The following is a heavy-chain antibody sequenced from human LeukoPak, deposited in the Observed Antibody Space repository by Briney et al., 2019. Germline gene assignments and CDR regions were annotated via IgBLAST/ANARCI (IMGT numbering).Heavy chain of an antibody. J-gene: IGHJ4*02. V-gene: IGHV4-39*07. Sequence: SETLSLTCTVSGGSISSSSYYWGWIRQPPGKGLEWIGSIYYSGSTYYNPSLKSRVTISVDTSKNQFSLKLSSVTAADTAFYYCARVGSYNFDYWGQGTLVTVSS. CDR3: ARVGSYNFDY. D-gene: IGHD1-26*01. CDR1: GGSISSSSYY. CDR2: IYYSGST.